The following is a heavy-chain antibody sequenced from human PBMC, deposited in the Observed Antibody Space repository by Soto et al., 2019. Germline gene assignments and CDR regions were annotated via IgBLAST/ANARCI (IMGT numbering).Heavy chain of an antibody. V-gene: IGHV6-1*01. Sequence: QLQLQQSGPGLVLVKPSQTLSLTCTISGDSVSSTSGAWNWVRLSPSRGLEWLGRTYYRSEWHYDYAVSVRSRITINPDTSRNQYSLHLNSVTPEDTAVYYCLRGWDFDSWGQGTLVTVSS. CDR2: TYYRSEWHY. CDR1: GDSVSSTSGA. J-gene: IGHJ4*02. CDR3: LRGWDFDS.